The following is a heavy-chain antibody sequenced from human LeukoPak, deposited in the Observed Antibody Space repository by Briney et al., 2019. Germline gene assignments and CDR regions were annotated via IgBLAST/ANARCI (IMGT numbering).Heavy chain of an antibody. CDR3: ARHTIAVAVYYFDY. V-gene: IGHV4-39*01. CDR1: GGSISSSSYY. CDR2: IYYSGST. Sequence: PSETLSLTCTVSGGSISSSSYYWGWIRQPPGKGLEWIGSIYYSGSTYYNPSLKSRVTMSVDTSKNQFSLKLSSVTAADTAVYYCARHTIAVAVYYFDYWGQGTLVTVSS. D-gene: IGHD6-19*01. J-gene: IGHJ4*02.